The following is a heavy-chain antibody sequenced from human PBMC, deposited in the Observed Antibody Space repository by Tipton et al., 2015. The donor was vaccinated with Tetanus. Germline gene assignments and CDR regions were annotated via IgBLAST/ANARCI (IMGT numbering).Heavy chain of an antibody. J-gene: IGHJ6*02. V-gene: IGHV4-31*02. Sequence: LRLSCTVSGGFSSGDYYWSWIRQHPGEGLEWIAYINYSGSTNYNPSLKSRVTISTDKSKNQVSLRLNSVTAADTAVYFCARTPDYYYGMDVWGQGTTVTVSS. CDR3: ARTPDYYYGMDV. CDR1: GGFSSGDYY. CDR2: INYSGST.